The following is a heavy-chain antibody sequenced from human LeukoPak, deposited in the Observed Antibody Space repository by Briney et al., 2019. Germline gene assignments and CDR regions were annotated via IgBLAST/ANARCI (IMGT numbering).Heavy chain of an antibody. Sequence: GGSLRLSCAASRFTLSTYWMSWVRQAPGKGLEWVAHIKQDGSQEYYVDSVKGRFTISRDNSKNTLYLQMNSLRAEDTAVYYCAKGGYYDSSASFDYWGQGTLVTVSS. J-gene: IGHJ4*02. D-gene: IGHD3-22*01. V-gene: IGHV3-7*03. CDR3: AKGGYYDSSASFDY. CDR1: RFTLSTYW. CDR2: IKQDGSQE.